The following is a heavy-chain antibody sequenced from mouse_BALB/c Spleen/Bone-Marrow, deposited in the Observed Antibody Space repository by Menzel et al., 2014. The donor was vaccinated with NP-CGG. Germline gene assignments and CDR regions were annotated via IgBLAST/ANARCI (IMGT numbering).Heavy chain of an antibody. Sequence: QVQLQQSGPGLVAPSQSLSITCTVSGFSLTSYGVHWVRQPPGKGLEWLGVIWAGGSTNYSSALMSRLSTSKDNSKSQVFLKMNSLQTDDTAMYYCARRSQGYAMDYWGQGTSVTVSS. D-gene: IGHD3-2*02. J-gene: IGHJ4*01. CDR3: ARRSQGYAMDY. CDR2: IWAGGST. V-gene: IGHV2-9*02. CDR1: GFSLTSYG.